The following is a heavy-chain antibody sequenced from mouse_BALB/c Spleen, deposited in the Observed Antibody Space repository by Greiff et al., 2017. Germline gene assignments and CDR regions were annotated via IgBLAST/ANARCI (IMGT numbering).Heavy chain of an antibody. V-gene: IGHV7-3*02. Sequence: EVKLMESGGGLVQPGGSLRLSCATSGFTFTDYYMSWVRQPPGKALEWLGFIRNKANGYTTEYSASVKGRFTISRDNSQSILYLQMNTLRAEDSATYYCASVMITTVYYAMDYWGQGTSVTVSS. J-gene: IGHJ4*01. CDR1: GFTFTDYY. D-gene: IGHD2-4*01. CDR2: IRNKANGYTT. CDR3: ASVMITTVYYAMDY.